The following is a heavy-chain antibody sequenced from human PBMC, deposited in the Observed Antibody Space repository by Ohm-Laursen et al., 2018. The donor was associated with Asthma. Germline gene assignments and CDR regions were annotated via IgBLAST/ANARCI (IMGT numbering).Heavy chain of an antibody. V-gene: IGHV3-30*09. CDR3: ARDQIGGSPHYFDA. CDR1: GFSFSNYD. CDR2: TSVDGTIK. J-gene: IGHJ4*02. Sequence: RSLRLSCSASGFSFSNYDVHWVRQAPGKGLEWVAVTSVDGTIKIYTDSVKGRFAISRDNSKDTLYLQMNSLRPEDTAMYYCARDQIGGSPHYFDAWGQGTLVTVSS. D-gene: IGHD3-3*01.